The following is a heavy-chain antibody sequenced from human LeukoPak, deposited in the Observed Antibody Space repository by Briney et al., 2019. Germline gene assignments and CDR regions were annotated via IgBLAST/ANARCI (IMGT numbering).Heavy chain of an antibody. D-gene: IGHD5-18*01. CDR1: GGSFSGYY. CDR2: INHSGST. Sequence: SETLSLTCAVYGGSFSGYYWSWIRQPPGKGLEWIGEINHSGSTNYNPSLKSRVNISVDTSKNQFSLKLSSVTAADTAVYYCARLGYSYGYDYWGQGTLVTVSS. J-gene: IGHJ4*02. V-gene: IGHV4-34*01. CDR3: ARLGYSYGYDY.